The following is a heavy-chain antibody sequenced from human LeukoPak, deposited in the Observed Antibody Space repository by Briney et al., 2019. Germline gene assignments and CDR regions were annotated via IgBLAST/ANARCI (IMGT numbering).Heavy chain of an antibody. D-gene: IGHD3-3*01. CDR3: ARANITIFGVVISDAYAFDI. CDR2: IIPIFGTA. J-gene: IGHJ3*02. V-gene: IGHV1-69*13. Sequence: GASVKVSCKASGGTFSSYAISWVRQAPGQGLEWMGGIIPIFGTANYAQKFQGRVTITADESTSTAYMELSSLRSEDTAVYYCARANITIFGVVISDAYAFDIWGQGTMVTVSS. CDR1: GGTFSSYA.